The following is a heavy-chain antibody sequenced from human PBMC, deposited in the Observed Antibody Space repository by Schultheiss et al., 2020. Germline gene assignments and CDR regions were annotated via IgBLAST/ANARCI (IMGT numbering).Heavy chain of an antibody. Sequence: SETLSLTCTVSGGSISSYYWSWIRQPPGRGLEWIGSISYSGSANYNPSLQTRATISLDMSTNQFSLKLSSVTAADTAVYYCARGRHYASEGYWGQGTLVTGSS. CDR3: ARGRHYASEGY. J-gene: IGHJ4*02. CDR1: GGSISSYY. V-gene: IGHV4-59*01. CDR2: ISYSGSA. D-gene: IGHD3-22*01.